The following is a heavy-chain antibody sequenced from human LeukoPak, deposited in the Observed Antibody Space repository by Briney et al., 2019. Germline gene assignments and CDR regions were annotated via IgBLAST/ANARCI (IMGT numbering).Heavy chain of an antibody. V-gene: IGHV1-46*01. CDR3: ARRRPKNGMDV. CDR2: INPSGGST. J-gene: IGHJ6*02. Sequence: ASVKVSCKASGYTFTNYYVHWVRQAPGQGLEWMGVINPSGGSTTYAQKFQGRVTMTRDTSTSTVYMELSRLRSDDTAVYYCARRRPKNGMDVWGQGTTVTVSS. CDR1: GYTFTNYY.